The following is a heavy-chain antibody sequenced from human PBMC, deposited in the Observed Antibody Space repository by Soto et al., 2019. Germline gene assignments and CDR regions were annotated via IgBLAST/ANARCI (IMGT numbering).Heavy chain of an antibody. D-gene: IGHD6-13*01. V-gene: IGHV3-30-3*01. J-gene: IGHJ4*02. CDR1: GFTFSSYA. CDR2: ISYDGSNK. Sequence: QVQLVESGGGVVQPGRSLRLSCAASGFTFSSYAMHWVRQAPGKGLEWVAGISYDGSNKYYADSVKGRFTISRDNSKNPLYLQMNSLRAEDTAVYYCARDGYSSSWYGAHYWGQGTLVTVSS. CDR3: ARDGYSSSWYGAHY.